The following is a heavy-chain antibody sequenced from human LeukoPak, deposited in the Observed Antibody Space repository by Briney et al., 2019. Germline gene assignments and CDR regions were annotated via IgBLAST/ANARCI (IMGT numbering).Heavy chain of an antibody. CDR2: ISYDGSNK. Sequence: PGRSLRLSCAASGFTFRNYAMHWVRQAPGKGLEWVAIISYDGSNKYYADSVKGRFTISRDNSKNTLYLQMNSLRAEDTAVYYCAKDRGSSSWSNYYFDYWGQGTLVTVSS. CDR1: GFTFRNYA. J-gene: IGHJ4*02. CDR3: AKDRGSSSWSNYYFDY. D-gene: IGHD6-13*01. V-gene: IGHV3-30-3*01.